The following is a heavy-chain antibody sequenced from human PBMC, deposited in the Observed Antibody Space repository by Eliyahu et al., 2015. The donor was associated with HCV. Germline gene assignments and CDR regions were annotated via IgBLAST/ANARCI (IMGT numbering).Heavy chain of an antibody. CDR3: ARGLKVPAAHYYYYYYMDV. V-gene: IGHV1-2*02. J-gene: IGHJ6*03. Sequence: QVQLVQSGAEVKKPGASVKVSCKASGYTFTGYYMHWVRQAPGQGLEWMGWINPNRGWPNYAQKFQGRVTMTRDTSISTAYMELSRLRSDDTAVYYCARGLKVPAAHYYYYYYMDVWGKGTTVTVSS. CDR2: INPNRGWP. CDR1: GYTFTGYY. D-gene: IGHD2-2*01.